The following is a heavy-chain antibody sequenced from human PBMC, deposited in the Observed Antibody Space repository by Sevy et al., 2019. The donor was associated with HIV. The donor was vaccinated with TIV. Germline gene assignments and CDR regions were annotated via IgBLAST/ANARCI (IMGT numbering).Heavy chain of an antibody. V-gene: IGHV1-18*04. CDR1: GYTFTSYG. CDR2: ISAYNGNT. Sequence: ASVKVSCKASGYTFTSYGISWVRQAPGQGLEWMGWISAYNGNTNYAQKLQGRVTMTTDTSTSTAYMELRSLRSDDTAVYYCARGWFGDPYYYYMDVWGKGTTVTVSS. J-gene: IGHJ6*03. CDR3: ARGWFGDPYYYYMDV. D-gene: IGHD3-10*01.